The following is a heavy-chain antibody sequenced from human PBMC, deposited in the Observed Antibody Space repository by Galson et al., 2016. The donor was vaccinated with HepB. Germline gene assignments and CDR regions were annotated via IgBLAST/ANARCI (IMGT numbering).Heavy chain of an antibody. CDR2: ISSSSKYI. V-gene: IGHV3-21*01. CDR3: VRNLPPGGDYSVDY. CDR1: GFTFSSYS. Sequence: SLRLSCAASGFTFSSYSMNWARQAPGKGLEWVSSISSSSKYIYHADSVKGRFTISRDNAKNSLYLQMNSLRAEETAVYYCVRNLPPGGDYSVDYWGQGTLVTVSS. J-gene: IGHJ4*02. D-gene: IGHD4-17*01.